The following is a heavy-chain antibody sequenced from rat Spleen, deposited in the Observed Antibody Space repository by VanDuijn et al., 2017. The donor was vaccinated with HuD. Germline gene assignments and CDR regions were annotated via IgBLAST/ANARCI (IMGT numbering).Heavy chain of an antibody. J-gene: IGHJ2*01. D-gene: IGHD1-1*01. V-gene: IGHV4-2*01. Sequence: EVKLVESGGGLAQPGRSLKLSCAASGFNFNDYWMGWVRQAPGKGLEWIGEVNKAGNKMNYSPSLKDKFTISRDNAQNTLFLQMTKLGSEDTAIYFCARASGDRYFDYWGQGVMVTVSS. CDR2: VNKAGNKM. CDR1: GFNFNDYW. CDR3: ARASGDRYFDY.